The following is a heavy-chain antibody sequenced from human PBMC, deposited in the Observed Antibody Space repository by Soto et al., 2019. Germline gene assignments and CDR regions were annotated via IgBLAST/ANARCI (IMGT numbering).Heavy chain of an antibody. Sequence: TLSLVFAVRGYFISSGYYWGWVRQPPGKGLEWIGTIYHSGSTYYNPSLKSRVTISVDTSKNQFSLKLSSVTAADTAVFYCATGLSAGTFDYWGQGTLVTVSS. D-gene: IGHD6-13*01. V-gene: IGHV4-38-2*01. CDR1: GYFISSGYY. CDR2: IYHSGST. CDR3: ATGLSAGTFDY. J-gene: IGHJ4*02.